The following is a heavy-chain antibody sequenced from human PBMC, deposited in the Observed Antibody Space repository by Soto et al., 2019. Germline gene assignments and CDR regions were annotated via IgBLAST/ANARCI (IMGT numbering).Heavy chain of an antibody. Sequence: SQTLSLTCAISGDSVPSNSAAWNWIRQSPSRGLEWLGRTYYRSKWYNDYAVSVKSRITINPDTSKNQFSLQLNSVTPEDTAVYYCARDIVLMVYAIDWFDPWGQGTLVTVSS. V-gene: IGHV6-1*01. J-gene: IGHJ5*02. CDR2: TYYRSKWYN. D-gene: IGHD2-8*01. CDR1: GDSVPSNSAA. CDR3: ARDIVLMVYAIDWFDP.